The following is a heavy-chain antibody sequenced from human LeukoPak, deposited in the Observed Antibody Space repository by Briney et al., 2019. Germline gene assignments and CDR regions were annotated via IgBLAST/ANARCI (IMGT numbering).Heavy chain of an antibody. CDR1: GGTFSSYA. D-gene: IGHD4-17*01. CDR3: ARDASPLRDFDY. CDR2: IIPIFGTA. V-gene: IGHV1-69*13. J-gene: IGHJ4*02. Sequence: SVKVSCKAPGGTFSSYAISWVRQAPGQGLEWMGGIIPIFGTANYAQKFQGRVTITADESTSTAYMELSSLRSEDTAVYYCARDASPLRDFDYWGQGTLVTVSS.